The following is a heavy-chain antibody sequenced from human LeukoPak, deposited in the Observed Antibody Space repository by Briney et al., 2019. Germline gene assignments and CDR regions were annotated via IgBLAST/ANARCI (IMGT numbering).Heavy chain of an antibody. CDR3: ARGGYFDILTGYYQTQYYYPMDV. CDR2: TSYDGGNK. Sequence: GGSLRLSCAASGFTFSSYAIHWLRQAPGKGLEWVAVTSYDGGNKYYGDSVKGRFTISRYNSKSTLFLEVSSLRAEDTAVYYCARGGYFDILTGYYQTQYYYPMDVWGRGTTVTVSS. V-gene: IGHV3-30*04. D-gene: IGHD3-9*01. CDR1: GFTFSSYA. J-gene: IGHJ6*02.